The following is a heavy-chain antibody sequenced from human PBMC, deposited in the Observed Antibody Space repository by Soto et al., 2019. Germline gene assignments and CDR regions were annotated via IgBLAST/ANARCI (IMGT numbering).Heavy chain of an antibody. CDR2: MNPNSGNT. D-gene: IGHD1-26*01. Sequence: ASVKVSCKASGYTFTSYDINWVRQATGQGLEWMGWMNPNSGNTGYAQKFQGRVTMTRNTSISTAYMELSSLRSEDTAAYYCARGLSGSALYYFDYWGQGTLVTVSS. J-gene: IGHJ4*02. CDR3: ARGLSGSALYYFDY. V-gene: IGHV1-8*01. CDR1: GYTFTSYD.